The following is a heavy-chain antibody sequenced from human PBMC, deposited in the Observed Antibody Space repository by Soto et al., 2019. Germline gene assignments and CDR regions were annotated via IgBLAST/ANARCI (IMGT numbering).Heavy chain of an antibody. V-gene: IGHV3-48*01. CDR3: ARDGIELGTLAQIDY. J-gene: IGHJ4*02. CDR2: ITGSSATI. Sequence: GGSLRLSCAASGFIFSSYSMNWVRQAPGKGLEWISYITGSSATIYYADSVKGRFTISRDNAKNSLYLQMNSLTAEDTAVYYCARDGIELGTLAQIDYWGQGTLVTVSS. CDR1: GFIFSSYS. D-gene: IGHD3-16*01.